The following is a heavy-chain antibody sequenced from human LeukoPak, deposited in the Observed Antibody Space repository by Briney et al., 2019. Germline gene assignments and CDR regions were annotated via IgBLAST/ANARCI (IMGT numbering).Heavy chain of an antibody. V-gene: IGHV3-48*01. CDR1: GFTFSSYS. J-gene: IGHJ4*02. CDR3: AGSGDGFDY. CDR2: ISSSSSTI. Sequence: PGGSLRLSCAASGFTFSSYSMNWVRQAPGKGLEWVSYISSSSSTIYYADSVKGRFTISRDNAKNSLYLQMNSLRAVDTAVYYCAGSGDGFDYWGQGTLVTVSS. D-gene: IGHD5-12*01.